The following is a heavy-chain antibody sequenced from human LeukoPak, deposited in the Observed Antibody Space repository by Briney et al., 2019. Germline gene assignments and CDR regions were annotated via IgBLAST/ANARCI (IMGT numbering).Heavy chain of an antibody. CDR3: ARGGYDILTGYSY. Sequence: GGSLRLSCAASGFTFSSYSMNWVRQAPGKGLEWVSSISSSSSYIYYADSVKGRFTISRDNAKNSLYLQMNSLRAEDTAVYYCARGGYDILTGYSYWGQGTLVTVSS. J-gene: IGHJ4*02. CDR2: ISSSSSYI. D-gene: IGHD3-9*01. V-gene: IGHV3-21*04. CDR1: GFTFSSYS.